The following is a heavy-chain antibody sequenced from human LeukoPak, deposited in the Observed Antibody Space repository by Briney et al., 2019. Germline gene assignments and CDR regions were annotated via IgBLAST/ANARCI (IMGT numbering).Heavy chain of an antibody. D-gene: IGHD3-9*01. CDR1: GYTFTSYG. CDR3: ARAILTFYYYYYMDV. J-gene: IGHJ6*03. CDR2: ISAYNGNT. Sequence: ASVEVSCKASGYTFTSYGISWVRQAPGQGLEWMGWISAYNGNTNYAQKLQGRVTMTTDTSTSTAYMELRSLRSDDTAVYYCARAILTFYYYYYMDVWGKGTTVTVSS. V-gene: IGHV1-18*01.